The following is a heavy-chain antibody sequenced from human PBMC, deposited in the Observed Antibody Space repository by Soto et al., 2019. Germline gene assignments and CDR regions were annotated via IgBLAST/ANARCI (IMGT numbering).Heavy chain of an antibody. J-gene: IGHJ4*02. Sequence: ASVKVSCKASGGTFSSYTISWVRQAPGQGLEWMGRIIPILGIANYAQKFQGRVTITADKSTSTAYMELSSLRSEDTAVYYCARDPEGGSGSTNPDYWGQGTLVTVSS. CDR1: GGTFSSYT. V-gene: IGHV1-69*04. CDR3: ARDPEGGSGSTNPDY. D-gene: IGHD3-10*01. CDR2: IIPILGIA.